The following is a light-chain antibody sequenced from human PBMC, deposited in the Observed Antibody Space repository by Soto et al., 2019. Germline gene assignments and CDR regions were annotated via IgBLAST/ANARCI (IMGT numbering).Light chain of an antibody. CDR3: QQYGSSPT. Sequence: EIVLTQSQGTLPLSPGERATLSCRASQRVSSSYLAWYQQNPGQAPRLLIYGASSRATGIPDRFSGSGSGRDFTHTISRLEPEDFAVYYFQQYGSSPTFGGGTKVEIK. V-gene: IGKV3-20*01. J-gene: IGKJ4*01. CDR2: GAS. CDR1: QRVSSSY.